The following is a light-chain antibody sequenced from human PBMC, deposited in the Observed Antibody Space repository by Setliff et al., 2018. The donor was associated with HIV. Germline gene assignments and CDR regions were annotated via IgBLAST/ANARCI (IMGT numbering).Light chain of an antibody. Sequence: LTQPASVSGSPGQSIAISCTGTSNDIGGFDYVSWYQQHPGKAPKLVIYDVIKRPAGVSDRFSASKSGNTASLTISGLQAEDEADYYCSSFTITTTPSGSVFGTGTKVTVL. CDR3: SSFTITTTPSGSV. J-gene: IGLJ1*01. V-gene: IGLV2-14*03. CDR2: DVI. CDR1: SNDIGGFDY.